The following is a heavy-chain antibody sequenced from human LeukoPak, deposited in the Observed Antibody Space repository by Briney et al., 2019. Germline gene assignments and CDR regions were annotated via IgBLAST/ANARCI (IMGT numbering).Heavy chain of an antibody. CDR1: GFTFSSYW. CDR2: INSDGSSR. D-gene: IGHD4-11*01. Sequence: GGSLRLSCAASGFTFSSYWMHWVRQAPGKGLVWVSGINSDGSSRRYADSAKGRFTISRDNAKNTMYLQMNSLRAEDTAVYYCLGDDYTGGQGTLVTVSS. J-gene: IGHJ4*02. CDR3: LGDDYT. V-gene: IGHV3-74*01.